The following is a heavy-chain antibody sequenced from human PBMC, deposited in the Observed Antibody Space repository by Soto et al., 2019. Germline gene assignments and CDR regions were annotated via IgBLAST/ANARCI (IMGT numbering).Heavy chain of an antibody. D-gene: IGHD6-13*01. V-gene: IGHV3-48*01. CDR3: ARHPERIAEIGWFDP. J-gene: IGHJ5*02. CDR1: GFTFISYS. CDR2: ISSSSSTI. Sequence: EVQLLESGGGLVQPGGSLRLSCAASGFTFISYSMNWVGQAPGKGLEWVPYISSSSSTIYYADSVKGRFTISRDNAKNSLYLQMNSLRAEDTAVYYCARHPERIAEIGWFDPWGQGTLVTVSS.